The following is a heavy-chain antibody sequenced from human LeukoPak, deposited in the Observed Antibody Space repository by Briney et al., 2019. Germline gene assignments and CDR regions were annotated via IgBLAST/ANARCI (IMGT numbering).Heavy chain of an antibody. D-gene: IGHD1-26*01. V-gene: IGHV4-59*01. J-gene: IGHJ3*02. CDR2: ISYSGST. CDR3: ARSSGSSYDRAFDI. CDR1: GGSIRSYY. Sequence: KPSETLSLTCTVSGGSIRSYYWSWVRQPPGKGLEWIGYISYSGSTNYNPSLKSRVIISVDTSKNQFFLQLRSVTAADTAVYYCARSSGSSYDRAFDIWGQGTMVTVSS.